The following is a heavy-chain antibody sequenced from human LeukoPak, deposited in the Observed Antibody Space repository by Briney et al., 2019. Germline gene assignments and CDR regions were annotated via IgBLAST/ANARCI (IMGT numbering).Heavy chain of an antibody. D-gene: IGHD1-1*01. J-gene: IGHJ5*02. CDR1: GFTFSSYA. CDR3: AKWEPSLPNWFDP. CDR2: IMGGGGST. Sequence: PGGSLRLSCAASGFTFSSYAMSWVRQAPEKGLEWVSAIMGGGGSTYYADSGKGRFTMSRDNSTNTLYLQMNSLRAADTAVSYCAKWEPSLPNWFDPWGQGTLVTVSS. V-gene: IGHV3-23*01.